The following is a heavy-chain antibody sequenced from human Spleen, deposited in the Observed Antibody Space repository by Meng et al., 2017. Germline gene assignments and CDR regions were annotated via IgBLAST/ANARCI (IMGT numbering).Heavy chain of an antibody. CDR2: ISWNSGSI. D-gene: IGHD2-15*01. V-gene: IGHV3-9*01. Sequence: SLKISCAASGFTFDDYAMHWVRQAPGKGLEWVSGISWNSGSIGYADSVKGRFTISRDNAKNSLYLQMNSLRAEDTALYYCAKDLWLLPTRGFDYWGQGTLVTVSS. CDR1: GFTFDDYA. J-gene: IGHJ4*02. CDR3: AKDLWLLPTRGFDY.